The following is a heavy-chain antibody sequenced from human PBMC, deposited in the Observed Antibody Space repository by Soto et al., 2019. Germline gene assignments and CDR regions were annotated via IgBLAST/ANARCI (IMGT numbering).Heavy chain of an antibody. J-gene: IGHJ5*02. CDR3: ARDTNSLDP. D-gene: IGHD3-16*01. V-gene: IGHV4-39*02. CDR1: GGSISSSSYY. CDR2: IYYTGDT. Sequence: SETLSLTCTVSGGSISSSSYYWGWIRQPPGKGLEWIGSIYYTGDTYYNPSRKSRITMSVGTSRNQFSLRLTSLTAADTAVYYCARDTNSLDPWGQGTLVTVSS.